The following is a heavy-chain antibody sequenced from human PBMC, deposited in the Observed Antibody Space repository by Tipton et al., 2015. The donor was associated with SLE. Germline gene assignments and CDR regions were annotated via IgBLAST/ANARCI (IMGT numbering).Heavy chain of an antibody. CDR3: ARSGVSGWSKWGAFDI. Sequence: GSLRLSCAASGFTFDDYGMSWVRQAPGKGLEWVANIKQDGSEKYYVDSVKGRFTISRDNAKNSLYLQMNSLRAEDTAVYYCARSGVSGWSKWGAFDIWGQGTMVTVSS. CDR1: GFTFDDYG. J-gene: IGHJ3*02. D-gene: IGHD6-19*01. CDR2: IKQDGSEK. V-gene: IGHV3-7*03.